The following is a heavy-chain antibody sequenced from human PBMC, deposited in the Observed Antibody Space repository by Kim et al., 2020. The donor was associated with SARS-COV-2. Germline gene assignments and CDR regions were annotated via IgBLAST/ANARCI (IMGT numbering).Heavy chain of an antibody. D-gene: IGHD2-15*01. CDR3: AYRRYCSGGSCFDY. CDR1: GFTVSSNY. J-gene: IGHJ4*02. Sequence: GGSLRLSCAASGFTVSSNYMTWVRQAPGKGLEWVSVVYSGGSIYYADSVKGRFTISRDNSKNTLFLQMNSLRADDTAVYYCAYRRYCSGGSCFDYWGQGT. V-gene: IGHV3-66*01. CDR2: VYSGGSI.